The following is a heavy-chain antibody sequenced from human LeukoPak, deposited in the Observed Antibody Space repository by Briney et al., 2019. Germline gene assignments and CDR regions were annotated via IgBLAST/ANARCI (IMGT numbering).Heavy chain of an antibody. J-gene: IGHJ4*02. CDR1: GFTFSSYG. Sequence: GGSLRLSCAASGFTFSSYGMHWVRQAPGKGLEWVAVISYDGSNKYYADSVKGRFTISRDNSKNTLYLQMNSLRAEDTAVYYCAKARNRQLWSPFDYWGQGTLVTVSS. V-gene: IGHV3-30*18. CDR2: ISYDGSNK. CDR3: AKARNRQLWSPFDY. D-gene: IGHD5-18*01.